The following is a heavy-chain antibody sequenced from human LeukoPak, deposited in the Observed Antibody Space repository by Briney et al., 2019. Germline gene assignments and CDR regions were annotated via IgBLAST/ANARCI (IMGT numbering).Heavy chain of an antibody. CDR3: ARLMRMIRFDP. V-gene: IGHV3-7*01. D-gene: IGHD3-16*01. Sequence: GGSLRLSCAAFGFSSGAYWMSWVRQAPGKGLKWVASINQGGTEKYYVDSVRGRFTISRDSAENALSLQMNNLRAEDTAVYYCARLMRMIRFDPWGQGTLVTVSS. J-gene: IGHJ5*02. CDR2: INQGGTEK. CDR1: GFSSGAYW.